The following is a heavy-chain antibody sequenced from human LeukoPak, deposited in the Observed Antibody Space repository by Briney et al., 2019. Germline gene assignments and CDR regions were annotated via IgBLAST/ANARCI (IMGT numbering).Heavy chain of an antibody. Sequence: SVKVSCKASGGTFSSYAISWVRQAPGQGLEWMGRIIPILGIANYAQKFQGRVTITADKSTSTAYMELSSLRSEDPAVYYCARDEVGDYYYGMDVWGQGTTVTVSS. J-gene: IGHJ6*02. V-gene: IGHV1-69*04. CDR1: GGTFSSYA. CDR2: IIPILGIA. CDR3: ARDEVGDYYYGMDV.